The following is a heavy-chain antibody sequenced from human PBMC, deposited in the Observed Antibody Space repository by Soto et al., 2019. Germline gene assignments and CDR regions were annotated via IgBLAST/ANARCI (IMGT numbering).Heavy chain of an antibody. V-gene: IGHV4-59*08. Sequence: SETLSLTCTVSRGSMRPYYWSWIRQPPGKGLEWIGYVYHSGRTTYSPSVKSRVTISVDTSKNQFALRLNSVTAADTAVYYCARQGGDYYDSVTYDPKYFDYWGHGVLVTVSS. CDR2: VYHSGRT. D-gene: IGHD3-22*01. CDR3: ARQGGDYYDSVTYDPKYFDY. CDR1: RGSMRPYY. J-gene: IGHJ4*01.